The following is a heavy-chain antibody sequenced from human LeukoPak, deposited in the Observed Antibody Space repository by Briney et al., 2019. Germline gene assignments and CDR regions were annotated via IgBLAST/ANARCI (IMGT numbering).Heavy chain of an antibody. Sequence: SETLSLTCTVSGGSISSYYWSWIRQPPGKGLEWIGYIYYSGSTNYNPSLKSRATISVDTSKNQFSLKLSSVTAADTAVYYCAREHSGDYFHHWGQGTLVTVSS. D-gene: IGHD4-17*01. V-gene: IGHV4-59*01. CDR1: GGSISSYY. CDR2: IYYSGST. CDR3: AREHSGDYFHH. J-gene: IGHJ4*02.